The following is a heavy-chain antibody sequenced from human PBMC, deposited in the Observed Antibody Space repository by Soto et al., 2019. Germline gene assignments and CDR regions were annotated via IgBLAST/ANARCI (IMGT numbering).Heavy chain of an antibody. J-gene: IGHJ4*02. CDR3: ARFTYYDSSGYYYPFDY. D-gene: IGHD3-22*01. V-gene: IGHV1-18*04. CDR2: ISAYNGNT. Sequence: GASVKVSCKASGYTFTSYGISWVRQAPGQGLEWMGWISAYNGNTNYAQKLQGRVTMTTDTSTSTAYMELRSLRSDDTAVYYWARFTYYDSSGYYYPFDYWGQGTLVTVSS. CDR1: GYTFTSYG.